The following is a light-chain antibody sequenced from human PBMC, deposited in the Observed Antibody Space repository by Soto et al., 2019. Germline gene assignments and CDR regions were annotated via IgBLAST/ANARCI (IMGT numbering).Light chain of an antibody. Sequence: QSALTQPPSASGSPGQSVTISCTGTSSDIGAYNYVSWYQQHPGKAPKLMIHEVSKRPSGVPDRFSGSKSGNTASLTVSGLQAEEEADYYCSSYAGSNDRWVFGGGTKVAV. CDR3: SSYAGSNDRWV. V-gene: IGLV2-8*01. CDR2: EVS. CDR1: SSDIGAYNY. J-gene: IGLJ3*02.